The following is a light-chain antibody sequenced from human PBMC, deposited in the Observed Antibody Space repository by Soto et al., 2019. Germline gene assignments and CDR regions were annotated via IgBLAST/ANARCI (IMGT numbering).Light chain of an antibody. CDR1: QSVSRI. CDR2: GAS. J-gene: IGKJ2*01. V-gene: IGKV3-15*01. CDR3: QQYNEWPYT. Sequence: EIVMTQSPATLSVSPGDRATLSCRASQSVSRILAWYQKKPGQAPRLLIYGASTRATGVPARFRGSGSGTEFTLTISSLQSEDFALYYCQQYNEWPYTFGQGTKLEIK.